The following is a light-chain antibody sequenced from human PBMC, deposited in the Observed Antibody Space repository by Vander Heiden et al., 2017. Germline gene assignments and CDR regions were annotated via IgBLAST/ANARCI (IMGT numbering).Light chain of an antibody. J-gene: IGKJ4*01. CDR2: GAS. Sequence: ELVLTQSPGTLSLSPGESATLSCRASQSVSSSYLACYQQKPGQAPRLLIYGASSRATGIPDRFSGSGSGTDFTLTISRLEPEDFAVYYCQQYGSSPLTFTGGTKVEIK. CDR3: QQYGSSPLT. CDR1: QSVSSSY. V-gene: IGKV3-20*01.